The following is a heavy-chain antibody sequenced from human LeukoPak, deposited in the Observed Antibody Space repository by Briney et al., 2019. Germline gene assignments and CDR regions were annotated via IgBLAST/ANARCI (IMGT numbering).Heavy chain of an antibody. CDR2: VTNSGGST. V-gene: IGHV3-23*01. CDR1: GFIFSIYA. D-gene: IGHD1-1*01. J-gene: IGHJ4*02. CDR3: VQETRHNWGYPDY. Sequence: GGSLRLSCAASGFIFSIYAMSWVRQAPGKGLEWVSSVTNSGGSTYYADSVKGRFAISRDNSKNTLYLQMNTLRADDTAVYYCVQETRHNWGYPDYWGQGTLVTVSS.